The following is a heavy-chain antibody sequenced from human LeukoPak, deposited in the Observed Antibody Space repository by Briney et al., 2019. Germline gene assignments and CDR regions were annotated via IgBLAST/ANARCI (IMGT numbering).Heavy chain of an antibody. CDR3: RRGVRRCYFDY. Sequence: SETLSLTCAVYGGSFSGYYWSWIHQPPGKGLEWIGEINHSGSTNYNPSLKSRVTISVDTSKNQCSLKLSSVTAAGTAVYYCRRGVRRCYFDYWGQGTLVTVSS. D-gene: IGHD3-16*02. CDR1: GGSFSGYY. J-gene: IGHJ4*02. CDR2: INHSGST. V-gene: IGHV4-34*01.